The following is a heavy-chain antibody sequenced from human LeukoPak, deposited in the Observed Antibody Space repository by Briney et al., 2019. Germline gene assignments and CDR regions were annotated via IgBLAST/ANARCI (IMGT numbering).Heavy chain of an antibody. D-gene: IGHD5-12*01. CDR3: ARVPYSGYDLSYYYYGMDV. CDR1: GFTFSSYW. Sequence: GGSLRLSCAASGFTFSSYWMSWVRQAPGKGLEWVANIKQDGSEKYYVDSVKGRFTISRDNAKNSLYLQMNSLRAEATAVYYCARVPYSGYDLSYYYYGMDVWGQGTTVTVSS. CDR2: IKQDGSEK. J-gene: IGHJ6*02. V-gene: IGHV3-7*04.